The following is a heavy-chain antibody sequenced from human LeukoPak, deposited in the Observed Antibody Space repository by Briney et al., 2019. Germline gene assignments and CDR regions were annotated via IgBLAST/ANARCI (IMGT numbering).Heavy chain of an antibody. CDR3: ASDRPHSANYYGY. V-gene: IGHV4-4*07. Sequence: SETLSLTCTVSGVSISSYYWSWIRQPAGKGLEWIGRIGPSGSTNYNPSLKSRITMSLDTSKNQFSLKLSSVTAADTAIYYCASDRPHSANYYGYWGQGTQVTVSS. D-gene: IGHD1-26*01. CDR2: IGPSGST. CDR1: GVSISSYY. J-gene: IGHJ4*02.